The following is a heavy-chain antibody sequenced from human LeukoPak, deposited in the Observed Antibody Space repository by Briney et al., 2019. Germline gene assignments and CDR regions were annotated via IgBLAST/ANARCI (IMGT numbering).Heavy chain of an antibody. V-gene: IGHV3-7*01. J-gene: IGHJ4*02. CDR1: GFTFSSYS. CDR2: IKHDGRVQ. Sequence: GGSLRLSCAASGFTFSSYSMNWVRQAPGKGLEWVANIKHDGRVQFYADSVKGRFTISRDNARNSLYLQMSSLRAEDTAVYYCARDTLQGCFDYWGQGTLVTVSS. D-gene: IGHD2-15*01. CDR3: ARDTLQGCFDY.